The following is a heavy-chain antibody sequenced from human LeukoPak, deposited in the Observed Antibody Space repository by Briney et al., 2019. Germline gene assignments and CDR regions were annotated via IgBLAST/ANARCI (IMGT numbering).Heavy chain of an antibody. V-gene: IGHV3-7*01. Sequence: GGSLRLSCAASGFTFSSYAMSWVRQAPGKGLEWVANVKQDGSDRYYVDSVKGRFTISRDNAKNSLYLQMNSLRAEDTAVYYCARDNTIFGVAHINHWGQGTLVTVSS. D-gene: IGHD3-3*01. CDR3: ARDNTIFGVAHINH. J-gene: IGHJ5*02. CDR1: GFTFSSYA. CDR2: VKQDGSDR.